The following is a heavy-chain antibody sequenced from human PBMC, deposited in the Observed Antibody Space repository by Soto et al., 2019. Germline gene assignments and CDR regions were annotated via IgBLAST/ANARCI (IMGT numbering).Heavy chain of an antibody. D-gene: IGHD1-26*01. CDR1: GYTFTGYY. J-gene: IGHJ6*02. CDR3: ATSIAGATYYYYGMDV. CDR2: INPNSGGT. Sequence: ASVKVSCKASGYTFTGYYMHWVRQAPGQGLEWMGWINPNSGGTNYAQKFQGWVTMTRDTSISTAYMELSRLRSDDTAVYYCATSIAGATYYYYGMDVWGQGTTVTVSS. V-gene: IGHV1-2*04.